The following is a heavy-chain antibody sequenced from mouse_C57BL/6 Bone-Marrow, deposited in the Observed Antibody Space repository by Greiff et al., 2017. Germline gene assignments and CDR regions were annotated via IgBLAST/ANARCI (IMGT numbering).Heavy chain of an antibody. J-gene: IGHJ1*03. CDR3: ARRGGWYFDG. Sequence: QVQLQQSGAELARPGASVKLSCKASGYTFTSYGISWVKQRPGQGLEWIGEIYPRSGNTYYNEKFKGKATLTADKSSSTAYMDLRRLTSEDSAVYFGARRGGWYFDGWGTGTTVTVAS. CDR1: GYTFTSYG. V-gene: IGHV1-81*01. CDR2: IYPRSGNT.